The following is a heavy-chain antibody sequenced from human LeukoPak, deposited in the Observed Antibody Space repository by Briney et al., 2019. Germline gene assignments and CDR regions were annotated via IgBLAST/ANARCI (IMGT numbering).Heavy chain of an antibody. V-gene: IGHV3-15*01. D-gene: IGHD5-24*01. CDR1: GFLFSNAW. CDR3: TEMSDRDAFNI. CDR2: IKNKAAGGTS. Sequence: GGSLRLSCAASGFLFSNAWMSWVRQAPGKGLEWVGRIKNKAAGGTSDFTAPVKGRFTISRDDSKNTLYLQMNSLKVEDTAVYYCTEMSDRDAFNIWGQGTMVTVSS. J-gene: IGHJ3*02.